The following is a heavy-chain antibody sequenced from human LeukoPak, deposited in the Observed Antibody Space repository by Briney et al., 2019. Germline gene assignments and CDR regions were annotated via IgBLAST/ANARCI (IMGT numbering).Heavy chain of an antibody. V-gene: IGHV1-18*01. CDR3: ARAAGRHFDY. CDR1: GGTFSSYA. Sequence: ASVKVSCKASGGTFSSYAISWVRQAPGQGLEWMGWISAYNGNTNYAQKLQGRVTMTTDTSTSTAYMELRSLRSDDTAVYYCARAAGRHFDYWGQGTLVTVSS. CDR2: ISAYNGNT. J-gene: IGHJ4*02.